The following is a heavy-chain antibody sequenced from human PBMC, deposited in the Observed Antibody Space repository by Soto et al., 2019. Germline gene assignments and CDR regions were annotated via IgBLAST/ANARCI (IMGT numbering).Heavy chain of an antibody. CDR3: AGWGGQTKRAPDV. D-gene: IGHD2-21*01. CDR2: ITPSGSTI. J-gene: IGHJ6*02. V-gene: IGHV3-48*02. Sequence: EVQLVESGGGLVQPGGSLRLSCAASGFTFSTYSMNWVRQAPGKGLEWVSYITPSGSTIYYADSVKGRFTISRDNAKNSLYLQMNSLRDEDTAVYYCAGWGGQTKRAPDVWGQGTTVTVSS. CDR1: GFTFSTYS.